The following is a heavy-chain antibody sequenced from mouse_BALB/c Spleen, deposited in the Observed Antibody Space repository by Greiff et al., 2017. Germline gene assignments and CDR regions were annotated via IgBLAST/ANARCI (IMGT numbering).Heavy chain of an antibody. Sequence: QVQLQQPGAELVKPGASVKLSCKASGYTFTSYYMYWVKQRPGQGLEWIGGINPSNGGTNFNEKFKSKATLTVDKSSSTAYMQLSSLTSEDSAVYYCTRGGYYGSSYGFDYWGQGTTLTVSS. CDR1: GYTFTSYY. J-gene: IGHJ2*01. CDR3: TRGGYYGSSYGFDY. D-gene: IGHD1-1*01. CDR2: INPSNGGT. V-gene: IGHV1S81*02.